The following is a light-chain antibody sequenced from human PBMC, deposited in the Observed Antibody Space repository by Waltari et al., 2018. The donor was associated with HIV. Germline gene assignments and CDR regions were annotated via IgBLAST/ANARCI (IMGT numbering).Light chain of an antibody. J-gene: IGKJ2*01. CDR2: WAS. V-gene: IGKV4-1*01. CDR3: HQYYSTPDT. CDR1: QSVLYSSNNKNY. Sequence: DIVMTQSPDSLAVSLGERATINCQSSQSVLYSSNNKNYLAWYQQKPGQPPKLLIYWASTRESGVPDRFSGSGSGTDFTLTISSLQAEDVAVYYCHQYYSTPDTFGQGTKLEIK.